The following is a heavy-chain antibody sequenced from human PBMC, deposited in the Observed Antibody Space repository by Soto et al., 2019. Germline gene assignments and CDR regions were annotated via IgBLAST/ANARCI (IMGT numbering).Heavy chain of an antibody. V-gene: IGHV3-48*03. J-gene: IGHJ6*02. CDR1: GFTFSAFE. Sequence: EVQLVESGGGLVQPGGSLRLSCAASGFTFSAFEMNWVRQAPGKGLEWLSYIYNSGSTMTYADSVKGRFAISRDNAKNSLYLEMYSLIAEDTAVYYCARESGGTGLDVWGQGTTVTVSS. CDR3: ARESGGTGLDV. CDR2: IYNSGSTM. D-gene: IGHD1-1*01.